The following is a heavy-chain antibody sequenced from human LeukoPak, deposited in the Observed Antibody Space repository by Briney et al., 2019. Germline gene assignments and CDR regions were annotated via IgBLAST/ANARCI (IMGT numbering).Heavy chain of an antibody. J-gene: IGHJ5*02. D-gene: IGHD3-10*01. CDR2: IKQDSRER. V-gene: IGHV3-7*01. Sequence: GGSLTLSCAASGFTFSRYWMTWVRQAPGSGLEWVANIKQDSRERYYVYSVKGRFTIARANTNNSLFLQTNSLTGETTAFYYCARGFPGANWFARWGQRTLVTV. CDR1: GFTFSRYW. CDR3: ARGFPGANWFAR.